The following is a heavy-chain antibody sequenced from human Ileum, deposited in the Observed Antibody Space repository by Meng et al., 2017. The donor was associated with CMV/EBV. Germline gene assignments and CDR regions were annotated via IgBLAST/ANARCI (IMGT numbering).Heavy chain of an antibody. CDR1: GFSFSTYW. Sequence: GGSLRLSCVASGFSFSTYWMSWVRQAPGKGLEWVANIKEDGSKRYYVDSVKGRFTISRDSAKNSLYLQMNSLRVDDMAVYYCAREILGGATALDYWGQGTLVTVSS. V-gene: IGHV3-7*01. D-gene: IGHD1-26*01. CDR3: AREILGGATALDY. J-gene: IGHJ4*02. CDR2: IKEDGSKR.